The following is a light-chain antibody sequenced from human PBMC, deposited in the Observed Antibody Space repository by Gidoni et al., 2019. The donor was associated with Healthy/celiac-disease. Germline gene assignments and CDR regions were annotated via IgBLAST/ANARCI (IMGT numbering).Light chain of an antibody. J-gene: IGLJ2*01. Sequence: CGGNNIGSKSVHWYQQKPGQAPVLVVYDDGDRPSGIPERFSGSNSGNTATLTISRVEAGDEADYYCQVWDSSSDHSLFGGGTKLTVL. V-gene: IGLV3-21*02. CDR1: NIGSKS. CDR3: QVWDSSSDHSL. CDR2: DDG.